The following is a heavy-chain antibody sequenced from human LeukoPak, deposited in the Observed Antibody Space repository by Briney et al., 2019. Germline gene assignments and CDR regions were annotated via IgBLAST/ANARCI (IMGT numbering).Heavy chain of an antibody. J-gene: IGHJ4*02. CDR2: IEHDGSTK. CDR1: GFSFSSYW. V-gene: IGHV3-7*01. CDR3: ARGIIGGASFLDY. Sequence: GGSLRLSCTVSGFSFSSYWMSWVRQAPGKGLERVANIEHDGSTKFYLDSVKGRFTISRDNAMSSLYLQMDSLRAEDTAVYFCARGIIGGASFLDYWGQGTLVTVSS. D-gene: IGHD1-26*01.